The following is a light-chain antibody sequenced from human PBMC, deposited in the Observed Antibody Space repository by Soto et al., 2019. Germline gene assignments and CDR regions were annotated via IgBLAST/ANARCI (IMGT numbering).Light chain of an antibody. CDR1: QSLVYSDGNTY. J-gene: IGKJ5*01. Sequence: DVVMTQSPLSLPVTVGQPASISCRSSQSLVYSDGNTYLNWLQQRPGQSPRRLIYKVSSRDSGVPDRFSGSGSGTDFTLEISRVEAEDVGVSYCMQGTHWPQTFGQGIRLAIK. CDR3: MQGTHWPQT. CDR2: KVS. V-gene: IGKV2-30*01.